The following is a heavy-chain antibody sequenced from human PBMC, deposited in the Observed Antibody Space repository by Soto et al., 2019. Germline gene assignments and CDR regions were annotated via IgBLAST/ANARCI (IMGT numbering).Heavy chain of an antibody. V-gene: IGHV3-53*01. Sequence: EVQLVESGGGLIQPGGSLRVSCAASGFTVSRNYLNWVRQAPGKGLEWVSVIYSGGSTYYADSVRGRFTISRDNSKNTLYLQMNSLRAEDTAVYYCARGYCTHECPNYHMDVWGQGTTVTVSS. CDR1: GFTVSRNY. D-gene: IGHD2-8*01. CDR2: IYSGGST. CDR3: ARGYCTHECPNYHMDV. J-gene: IGHJ6*02.